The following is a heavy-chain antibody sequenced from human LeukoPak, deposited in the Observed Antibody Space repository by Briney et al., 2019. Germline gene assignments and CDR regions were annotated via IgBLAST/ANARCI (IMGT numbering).Heavy chain of an antibody. D-gene: IGHD1-26*01. Sequence: GASVKVSCKASGYTFTSYYMHWVRQAPGQGLEWMGVINPSGGNTYYAQKLQGRVTMTTDTSTSTAYMELRSLRSDDTAVYYCARDRATTPFDYWGQGTLVTVSS. CDR1: GYTFTSYY. J-gene: IGHJ4*02. V-gene: IGHV1-46*01. CDR2: INPSGGNT. CDR3: ARDRATTPFDY.